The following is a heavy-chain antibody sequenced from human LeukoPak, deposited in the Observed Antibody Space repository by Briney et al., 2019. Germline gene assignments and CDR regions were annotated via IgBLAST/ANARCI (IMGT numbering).Heavy chain of an antibody. Sequence: SETLSLTCTVSGGSISSYYWSWIRQPPGKGLEWIGYIYYSGSTNYNPSLKSRVTISVDTSKNQFSLKLSSVTAADTAVYYCARSYGSGSYYDYWGQGTLVTVSS. D-gene: IGHD3-10*01. CDR3: ARSYGSGSYYDY. J-gene: IGHJ4*02. CDR1: GGSISSYY. V-gene: IGHV4-59*01. CDR2: IYYSGST.